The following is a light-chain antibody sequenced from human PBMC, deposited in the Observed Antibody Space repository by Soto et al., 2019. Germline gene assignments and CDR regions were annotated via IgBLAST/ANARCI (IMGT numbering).Light chain of an antibody. CDR1: QSISSY. Sequence: DIQMTQSPASLSASVEDRVTITCRASQSISSYLNWYQQKPGKAPKLLIYAASSLQSGVPSRFSGSGSGTYFTLTISSLQPEDFATYYCQQSYSTPRTFDQGTKVDIK. CDR2: AAS. J-gene: IGKJ1*01. V-gene: IGKV1-39*01. CDR3: QQSYSTPRT.